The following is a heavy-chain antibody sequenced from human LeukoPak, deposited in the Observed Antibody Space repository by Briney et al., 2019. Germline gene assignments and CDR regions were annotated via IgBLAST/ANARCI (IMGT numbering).Heavy chain of an antibody. J-gene: IGHJ6*03. CDR3: AREVTTAYPNYYYYMDV. Sequence: GGSLRLSCAASGFTFDDYGMSWVRQAPGKGLEWVSGINWNGGSTGYADSVKGRFTISKDNAKNSLYLQMNSLRAEDTALYYCAREVTTAYPNYYYYMDVWGKGTTVTVSS. CDR1: GFTFDDYG. D-gene: IGHD4-17*01. V-gene: IGHV3-20*04. CDR2: INWNGGST.